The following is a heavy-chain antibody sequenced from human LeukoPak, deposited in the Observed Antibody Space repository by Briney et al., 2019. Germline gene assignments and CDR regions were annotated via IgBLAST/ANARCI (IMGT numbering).Heavy chain of an antibody. J-gene: IGHJ4*02. D-gene: IGHD2/OR15-2a*01. CDR2: INSDGSWT. CDR3: VSFYETY. Sequence: GGSLRLSCAASGDYWMHWVRQAPGKGLVWVSHINSDGSWTSYADSVKGRFTISKDNAKNTVYLQMNSLRAEDTAVYYCVSFYETYWGQGTLVTVSS. CDR1: GDYW. V-gene: IGHV3-74*01.